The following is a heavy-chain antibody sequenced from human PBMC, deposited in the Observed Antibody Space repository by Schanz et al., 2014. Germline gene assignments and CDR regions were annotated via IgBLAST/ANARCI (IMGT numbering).Heavy chain of an antibody. Sequence: EVQLVESGGVVVQPRGSLRLSCAASGFTFDDYTMHWVRQAPGKGLDWVSLINWNSRTISYSDSVKGRFTISRDNSKNSLFLQMNSLRSEDTALYFCAASGYGDYGGLNYWGQGTLVTVSP. CDR3: AASGYGDYGGLNY. CDR1: GFTFDDYT. V-gene: IGHV3-43*01. J-gene: IGHJ4*02. D-gene: IGHD4-17*01. CDR2: INWNSRTI.